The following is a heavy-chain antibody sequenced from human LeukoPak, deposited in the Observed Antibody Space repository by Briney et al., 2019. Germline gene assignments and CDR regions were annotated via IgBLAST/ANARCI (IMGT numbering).Heavy chain of an antibody. CDR1: GFTVSSNY. V-gene: IGHV3-66*01. Sequence: GGSLRLSCAASGFTVSSNYMSWVRQAPGKGLEWVSVIYSGGSTYYADSVKGRFTISRDNSKNTLYLQMNSLRAEDTAVYYCARALSSGYSTDYWGQGTLVTVSS. CDR2: IYSGGST. D-gene: IGHD3-9*01. J-gene: IGHJ4*02. CDR3: ARALSSGYSTDY.